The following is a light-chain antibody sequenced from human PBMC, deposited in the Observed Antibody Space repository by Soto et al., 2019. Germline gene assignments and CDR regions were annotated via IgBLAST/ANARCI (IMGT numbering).Light chain of an antibody. Sequence: DIQITQSPSTLSGSVGDRVTITCRTSQTISSWLARYQQKPGKAPKLLIHKASTLKSGVPSRFSGSGSGTEFTLTISSLQPDDFATYYCQHYNSYSEAFGQGTKVDI. V-gene: IGKV1-5*03. CDR3: QHYNSYSEA. J-gene: IGKJ1*01. CDR2: KAS. CDR1: QTISSW.